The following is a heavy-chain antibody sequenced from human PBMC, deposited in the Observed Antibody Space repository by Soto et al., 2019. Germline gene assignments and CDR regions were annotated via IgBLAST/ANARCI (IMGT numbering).Heavy chain of an antibody. CDR1: GDTFSTYS. CDR3: ASMATLNY. V-gene: IGHV1-69*16. CDR2: IIPILGTP. J-gene: IGHJ4*02. D-gene: IGHD3-10*01. Sequence: SVKVSCKASGDTFSTYSISWVRQAPGQGLEWLGGIIPILGTPSYAQRFQGRVTMTRDTSTSTVYMELSSLRSEDTAVYYCASMATLNYWGQGTLVTVSS.